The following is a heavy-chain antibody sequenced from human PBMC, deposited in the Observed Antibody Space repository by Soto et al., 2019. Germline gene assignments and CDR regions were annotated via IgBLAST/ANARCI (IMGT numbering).Heavy chain of an antibody. V-gene: IGHV1-69*13. D-gene: IGHD3-16*01. J-gene: IGHJ1*01. CDR3: ARGGEYFQH. Sequence: SVKVSCKASGGTFSSYAISWVRQAPGQGLEXMXGIXPXXXTXXXAQKFQGRVTITADESTSTAYMELSSLRSEDTAVYYCARGGEYFQHWGQGTLVTASS. CDR1: GGTFSSYA. CDR2: IXPXXXTX.